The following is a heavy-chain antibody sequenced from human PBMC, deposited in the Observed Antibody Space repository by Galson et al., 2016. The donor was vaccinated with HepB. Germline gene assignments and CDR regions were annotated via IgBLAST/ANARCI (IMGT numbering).Heavy chain of an antibody. Sequence: SLRLSCAVSGFTFRDYSMHWVRQAPGKRLEYVSAITANGDTTYYADSVQGRFTISRDNSKNTFYLQMTSLSSEDTAVYYCMSPYYGDYKNFWGRGTLLTVSS. J-gene: IGHJ4*02. D-gene: IGHD4-17*01. CDR2: ITANGDTT. CDR3: MSPYYGDYKNF. V-gene: IGHV3-64D*06. CDR1: GFTFRDYS.